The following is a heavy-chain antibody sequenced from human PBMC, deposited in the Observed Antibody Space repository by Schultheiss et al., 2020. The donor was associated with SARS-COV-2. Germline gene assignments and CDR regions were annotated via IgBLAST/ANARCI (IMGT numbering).Heavy chain of an antibody. CDR1: GFTFDDYA. J-gene: IGHJ6*02. CDR2: ISWNSGSI. D-gene: IGHD6-19*01. Sequence: GGSLRLSCAASGFTFDDYAMHWVRQAPGKGLEWVSGISWNSGSIGYADSVKGRFTISRDNAKNSLYLQMNSLRAEDTALYYCARVLKIKSSSGWKLYYYYYGMDVWGQGTTVTVSS. V-gene: IGHV3-9*01. CDR3: ARVLKIKSSSGWKLYYYYYGMDV.